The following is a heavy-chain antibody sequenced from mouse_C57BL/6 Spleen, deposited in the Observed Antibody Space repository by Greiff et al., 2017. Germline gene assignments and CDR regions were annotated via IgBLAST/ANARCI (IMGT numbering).Heavy chain of an antibody. CDR3: ASLITTVVARGYFDV. D-gene: IGHD1-1*01. CDR2: INPNNGGT. J-gene: IGHJ1*03. CDR1: GYTFTDYN. V-gene: IGHV1-22*01. Sequence: EVQLQQSGPELVKPGASVKMSCKASGYTFTDYNMHWVKQSHGKSLEWIGYINPNNGGTSYNQKFKGKATLTVNKSSSTAYMELRRLTSEDSAVYYCASLITTVVARGYFDVWGTGTTVTVAS.